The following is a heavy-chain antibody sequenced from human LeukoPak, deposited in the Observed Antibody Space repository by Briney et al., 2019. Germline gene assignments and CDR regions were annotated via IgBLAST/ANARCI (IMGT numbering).Heavy chain of an antibody. J-gene: IGHJ4*02. CDR2: ISSSSSYI. CDR1: GFTFSSYS. D-gene: IGHD3-9*01. Sequence: GGSVRLSCAASGFTFSSYSMNWVRQARGKGLEWVSSISSSSSYIYYADSVKGRFTISRDNAKNSLYLQMHSLRAEDTAVYYCARVRGYDINDDYWGQGTLVTVSS. CDR3: ARVRGYDINDDY. V-gene: IGHV3-21*01.